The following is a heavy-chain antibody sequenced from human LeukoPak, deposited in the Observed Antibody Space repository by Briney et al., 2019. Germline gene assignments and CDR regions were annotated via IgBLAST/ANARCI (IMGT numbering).Heavy chain of an antibody. CDR1: GFTFSSYS. CDR2: IVVVISYI. D-gene: IGHD2-2*01. J-gene: IGHJ6*02. Sequence: TGGSLRLSCAASGFTFSSYSMNWARRAPGRGRGGAPSIVVVISYIYYADSVKGRFTISRDNAKNSLYLQMNSLRAEDTAVYYCARDLVWYCSSTSCNYGMDVWGQGTTVTVSS. CDR3: ARDLVWYCSSTSCNYGMDV. V-gene: IGHV3-21*01.